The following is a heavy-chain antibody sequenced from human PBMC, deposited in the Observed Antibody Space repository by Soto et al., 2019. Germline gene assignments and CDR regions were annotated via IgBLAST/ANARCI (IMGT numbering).Heavy chain of an antibody. CDR1: GGTISSYS. CDR3: ARDGGRHTGGLDY. D-gene: IGHD1-26*01. V-gene: IGHV1-69*01. CDR2: IIPIFGTA. Sequence: QVQMVQSGAEVTKPGSSVKVSCKASGGTISSYSINWVRQAPGQGLEWMGEIIPIFGTANYAQKFQGRVTITADEYTSTAYMERSSRRSEDTAVYYCARDGGRHTGGLDYWGQGTRVTVSS. J-gene: IGHJ4*02.